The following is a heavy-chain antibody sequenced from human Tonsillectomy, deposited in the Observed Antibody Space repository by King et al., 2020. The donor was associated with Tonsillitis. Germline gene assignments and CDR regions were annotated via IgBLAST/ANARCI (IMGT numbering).Heavy chain of an antibody. CDR1: GDSRISSYHY. V-gene: IGHV4-39*01. Sequence: QLQESGPGVVKPSETLSLTCTVSGDSRISSYHYWDVIRQPPGKGLEWIGYMAYCGPVFSNPSLKSRITISGGTSENRFSLKVSSVTAADTAVYFCARYVSGRFDYWGQGALVTVSS. D-gene: IGHD1-26*01. CDR3: ARYVSGRFDY. J-gene: IGHJ4*02. CDR2: MAYCGPV.